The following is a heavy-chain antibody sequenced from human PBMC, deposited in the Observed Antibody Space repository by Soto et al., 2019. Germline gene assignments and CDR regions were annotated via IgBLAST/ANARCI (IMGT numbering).Heavy chain of an antibody. Sequence: QVQLQESGPGLVKPSETLSLTCTVSGGSISNYYWTWIRQPPGKGLEWIGYIYYSGSTYYNPSLKSRVTISVDTSKNHFSLKLSSVTAADTAVYYCARLVVRGIIFGAFDIWGQGTMVTVSS. D-gene: IGHD3-10*01. CDR3: ARLVVRGIIFGAFDI. CDR1: GGSISNYY. CDR2: IYYSGST. J-gene: IGHJ3*02. V-gene: IGHV4-59*08.